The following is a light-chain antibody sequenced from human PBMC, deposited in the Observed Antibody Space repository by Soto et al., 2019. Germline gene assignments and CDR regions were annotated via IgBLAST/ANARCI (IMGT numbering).Light chain of an antibody. J-gene: IGKJ4*01. CDR2: DAS. CDR3: HHSSITLALT. V-gene: IGKV1-39*01. Sequence: IQMTQSPCTLSASVGDRITITCRASQSIKKFLSWYQQKPGRAPKLLIYDASTLQGGVPSRFSGSGSATEFTLTISSLPPEDFATYYCHHSSITLALTFGGGTKVDIK. CDR1: QSIKKF.